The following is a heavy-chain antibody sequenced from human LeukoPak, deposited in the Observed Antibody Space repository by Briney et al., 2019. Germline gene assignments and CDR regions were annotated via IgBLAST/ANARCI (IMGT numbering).Heavy chain of an antibody. Sequence: PGGSLRLSCAASGFTFSSYARSWVRQAPGKGLEWVSAISGSGGSTYYADSVKGRFTISRDNSKNTLYLQMNSLRAEDTAVYYRAKVARVLLWFGEGPYYFDYWGQGTLVTVSS. CDR2: ISGSGGST. D-gene: IGHD3-10*01. J-gene: IGHJ4*02. CDR1: GFTFSSYA. CDR3: AKVARVLLWFGEGPYYFDY. V-gene: IGHV3-23*01.